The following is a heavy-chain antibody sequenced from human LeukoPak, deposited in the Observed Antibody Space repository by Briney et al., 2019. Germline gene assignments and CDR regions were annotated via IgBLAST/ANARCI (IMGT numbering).Heavy chain of an antibody. CDR3: ARVITIFGLDLDY. Sequence: PSETLSLTCTVSGGSISSSSYYWGWIRQPPGKGLEWIGSIYYSGSTYYNPSLKSRVTISVDTSKNQFSLKLSSVTAADTAVYYCARVITIFGLDLDYWGQGTLVTVSS. CDR2: IYYSGST. D-gene: IGHD3-3*01. CDR1: GGSISSSSYY. V-gene: IGHV4-39*07. J-gene: IGHJ4*02.